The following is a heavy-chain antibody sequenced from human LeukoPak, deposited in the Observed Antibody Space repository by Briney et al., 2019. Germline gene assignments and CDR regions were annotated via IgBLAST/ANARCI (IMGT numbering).Heavy chain of an antibody. V-gene: IGHV1-2*02. D-gene: IGHD6-19*01. Sequence: ASVKVSCKAPGYTFTGYYMHWVRQAPGQGLEWMGWINPNSGGTNYAQKFQGRVTMTRDTSISTAYMELSRLRSDDTAVYYCARVLSVAGGFGYWGQGTLVTVSS. J-gene: IGHJ4*02. CDR3: ARVLSVAGGFGY. CDR2: INPNSGGT. CDR1: GYTFTGYY.